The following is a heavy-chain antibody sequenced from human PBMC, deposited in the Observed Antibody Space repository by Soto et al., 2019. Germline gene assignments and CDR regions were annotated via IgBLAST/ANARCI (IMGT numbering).Heavy chain of an antibody. CDR3: ASEGFGTSFDY. Sequence: PGGSLRLSCAASGFTFSSYAMSWVRQTPGKGLEWVSTLSGSGGTTYYADSVKGQFTISRDNSKSTLYLQMNSLRAEDTAVYYCASEGFGTSFDYWGQGTLVTVSS. V-gene: IGHV3-23*01. CDR1: GFTFSSYA. D-gene: IGHD3-10*01. J-gene: IGHJ4*02. CDR2: LSGSGGTT.